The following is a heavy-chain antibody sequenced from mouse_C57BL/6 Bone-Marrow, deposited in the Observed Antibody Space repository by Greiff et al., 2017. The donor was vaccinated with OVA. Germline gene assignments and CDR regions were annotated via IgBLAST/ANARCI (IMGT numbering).Heavy chain of an antibody. V-gene: IGHV1-82*01. J-gene: IGHJ4*01. CDR3: ADYEGAMDY. D-gene: IGHD2-4*01. Sequence: QVQLQQSGPELVKPGASVKISCKASGYAFSSSWMNWVKQRPGKGLEWIGRIYPGDGDTNYNGKFKGKATLTADKSSSTAYMQLSSLTSEDSAVYFCADYEGAMDYWGQGTSVTVSS. CDR2: IYPGDGDT. CDR1: GYAFSSSW.